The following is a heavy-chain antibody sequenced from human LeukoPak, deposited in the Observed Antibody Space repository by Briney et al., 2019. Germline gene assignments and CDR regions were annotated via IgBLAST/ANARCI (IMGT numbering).Heavy chain of an antibody. V-gene: IGHV1-46*01. J-gene: IGHJ4*02. CDR1: GYTFTSYY. CDR3: ARDNVAAAGIDY. Sequence: ASVNVSCKASGYTFTSYYMHWVRQAPGQGLGWMGIINPSGGSTSYAQKFQGRVTMTRDTSTSIVYMELSSLRSEDTAVYYCARDNVAAAGIDYWGQGTLVTVSS. CDR2: INPSGGST. D-gene: IGHD6-13*01.